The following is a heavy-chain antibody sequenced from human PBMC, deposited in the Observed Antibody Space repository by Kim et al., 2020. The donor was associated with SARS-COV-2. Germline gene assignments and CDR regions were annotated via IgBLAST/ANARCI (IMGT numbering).Heavy chain of an antibody. Sequence: SETLSLTCAVYGGSFSGYYWSWIRQPPGKGLEWIGEINHSGSTNYNPSLKSRVTISVDTSKNQFSLKLSSLTAADTAVYYCARAIVRRYYYYFGMDVSG. CDR1: GGSFSGYY. V-gene: IGHV4-34*01. J-gene: IGHJ6*02. CDR2: INHSGST. CDR3: ARAIVRRYYYYFGMDV. D-gene: IGHD2-21*01.